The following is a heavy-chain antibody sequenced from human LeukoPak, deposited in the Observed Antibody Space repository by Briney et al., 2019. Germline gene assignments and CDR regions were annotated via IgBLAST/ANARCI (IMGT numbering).Heavy chain of an antibody. CDR3: AKARSGSYSTDFDY. V-gene: IGHV1-8*01. Sequence: GASVKVSCKASGYTFTSYDINWVRQATGQGLEWMGWMNPNSGNTDYAQKFQGRVTMTRSTSVSTAYMELSSLRSEDTAVYYCAKARSGSYSTDFDYWGQGTLVTVSS. D-gene: IGHD1-26*01. CDR1: GYTFTSYD. J-gene: IGHJ4*02. CDR2: MNPNSGNT.